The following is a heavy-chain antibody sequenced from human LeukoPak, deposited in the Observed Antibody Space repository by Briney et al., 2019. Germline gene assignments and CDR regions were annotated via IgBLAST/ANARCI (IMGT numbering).Heavy chain of an antibody. D-gene: IGHD3-22*01. CDR2: ISGSSSYI. CDR3: AKAREDTYYYNSSGYYFATPLDY. J-gene: IGHJ4*02. V-gene: IGHV3-21*04. Sequence: PGGSLRLSSAASVFTFSSYSMNWVPQALGKRLGWVSPISGSSSYIYSADSVKGRFTISRDNAKNSLYLQMNSLRAEDTAVYYCAKAREDTYYYNSSGYYFATPLDYWGQGTLVTVSS. CDR1: VFTFSSYS.